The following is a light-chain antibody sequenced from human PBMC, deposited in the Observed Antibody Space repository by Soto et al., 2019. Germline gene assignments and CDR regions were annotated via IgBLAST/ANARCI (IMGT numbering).Light chain of an antibody. J-gene: IGKJ4*01. Sequence: EVVLTQSPATLSLSPGERATLSCRASQSIRNYLAWYQQKPGQAPRLLIYDASNRATGIPARFSGSGSGTDVILTISSLEPEDSGVEYGPPRNDWVTFGGGTKVEIK. CDR1: QSIRNY. CDR2: DAS. V-gene: IGKV3-11*01. CDR3: PPRNDWVT.